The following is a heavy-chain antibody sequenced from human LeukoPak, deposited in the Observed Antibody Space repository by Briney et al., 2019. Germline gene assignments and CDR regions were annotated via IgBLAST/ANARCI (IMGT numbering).Heavy chain of an antibody. CDR2: IYYSGST. J-gene: IGHJ6*02. Sequence: NSSETLSLTCSVSGGSISSSGYYWGWIRQPPGKGLEWIANIYYSGSTYYNPSLKSRVTISVDTSKNQFSLKLSSVTAADTAVYYCASPYRGNMDVWGRGTTVTISS. D-gene: IGHD2-21*01. CDR3: ASPYRGNMDV. V-gene: IGHV4-39*01. CDR1: GGSISSSGYY.